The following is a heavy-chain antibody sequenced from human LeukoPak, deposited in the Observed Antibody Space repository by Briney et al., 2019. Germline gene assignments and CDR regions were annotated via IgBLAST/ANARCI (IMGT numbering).Heavy chain of an antibody. D-gene: IGHD2-8*01. V-gene: IGHV3-11*01. CDR1: GFTLSAFY. J-gene: IGHJ4*02. CDR3: AKGHTYGMI. CDR2: ISTTGTTV. Sequence: GGSLRLSCAASGFTLSAFYMSCRRQTRGKGMEWVSYISTTGTTVAYPYSVKGRFTISRDNAKGSLYLQMNNLGADDTAVYYCAKGHTYGMIWGQGALVTVSS.